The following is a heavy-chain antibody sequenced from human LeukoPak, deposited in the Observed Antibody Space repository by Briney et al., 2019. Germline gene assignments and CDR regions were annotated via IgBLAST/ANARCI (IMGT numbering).Heavy chain of an antibody. CDR1: GYTFTSYA. CDR3: ARGNGLWAPLSY. V-gene: IGHV1-18*01. Sequence: ASVKVSCKASGYTFTSYAMHWVRQAPGQGLEWMGWISAYNGNTNYAQKLQGRVTMTTDTSTSTAYMELSSLRSEDTAVYSCARGNGLWAPLSYWGQGTLVTVSS. CDR2: ISAYNGNT. J-gene: IGHJ4*02. D-gene: IGHD3-16*01.